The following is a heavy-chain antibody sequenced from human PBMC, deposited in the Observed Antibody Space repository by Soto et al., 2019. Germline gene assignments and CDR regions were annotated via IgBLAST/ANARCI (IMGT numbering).Heavy chain of an antibody. CDR2: IYYSGST. J-gene: IGHJ5*01. CDR1: GGSISSGGYY. CDR3: ARVAGLQWGWFDS. V-gene: IGHV4-31*03. Sequence: SETLSLTCTVSGGSISSGGYYWSWIRQHPGKGLEWIGYIYYSGSTYYNPSLKSRVTISVDTSKNQFSLKLSSVTAADTAVYYCARVAGLQWGWFDSWGQGTLVTVSA. D-gene: IGHD6-19*01.